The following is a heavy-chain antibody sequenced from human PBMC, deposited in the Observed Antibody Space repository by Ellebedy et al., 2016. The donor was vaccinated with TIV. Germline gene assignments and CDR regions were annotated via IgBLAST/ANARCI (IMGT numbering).Heavy chain of an antibody. D-gene: IGHD3-3*01. J-gene: IGHJ4*02. Sequence: SETLSLTCTVSGGSINNYYWSWIRQPAGKGLEWIGRIYTSGTTNYNPSLKSRVTMSVDTSKNQFSLKLSSVTAADTAVYYCARVKAGPWSQFDSWGQGTLVTVSS. CDR3: ARVKAGPWSQFDS. V-gene: IGHV4-4*07. CDR1: GGSINNYY. CDR2: IYTSGTT.